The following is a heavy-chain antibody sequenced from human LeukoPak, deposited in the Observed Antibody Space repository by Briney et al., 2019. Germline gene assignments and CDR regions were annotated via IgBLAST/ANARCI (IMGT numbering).Heavy chain of an antibody. CDR1: GFTFTSSA. D-gene: IGHD3-9*01. CDR3: ARSSAYYNEADM. CDR2: IVVGSGNT. J-gene: IGHJ3*02. Sequence: SVKVSCKASGFTFTSSAVQWVRQARGQRLEWIGWIVVGSGNTNYAQKFQERVTITRDMSTSTAYMELSSLRSEDTAVYYCARSSAYYNEADMWGQGTMVTVSS. V-gene: IGHV1-58*01.